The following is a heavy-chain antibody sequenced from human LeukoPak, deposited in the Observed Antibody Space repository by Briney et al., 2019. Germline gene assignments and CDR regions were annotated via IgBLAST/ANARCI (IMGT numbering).Heavy chain of an antibody. V-gene: IGHV3-66*04. J-gene: IGHJ6*02. CDR2: AYSDGNT. CDR3: ARLFGSGWPGYFYYAMYV. Sequence: GGSLRLSCAASGITVNSTYISWVRQAPGKGLEWVSVAYSDGNTYYAGSVKGRFTISRDNSKNSLFLQMNSPRAEDTAVYSCARLFGSGWPGYFYYAMYVWGQGTTVAVSS. CDR1: GITVNSTY. D-gene: IGHD6-19*01.